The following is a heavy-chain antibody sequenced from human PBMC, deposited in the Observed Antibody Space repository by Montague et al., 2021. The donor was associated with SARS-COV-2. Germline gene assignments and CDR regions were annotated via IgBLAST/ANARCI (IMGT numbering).Heavy chain of an antibody. CDR3: ARQGSGSYYYWFDP. J-gene: IGHJ5*02. CDR2: IYYSGST. Sequence: SETLSLTCTVSGGSISSSSYYWGWIRQPPGEGLEWIGSIYYSGSTYYNPSLKSRVTISVDTSKNQFSLKLSSVTAADTAVYYCARQGSGSYYYWFDPWGQGTLVTVSS. V-gene: IGHV4-39*01. CDR1: GGSISSSSYY. D-gene: IGHD1-26*01.